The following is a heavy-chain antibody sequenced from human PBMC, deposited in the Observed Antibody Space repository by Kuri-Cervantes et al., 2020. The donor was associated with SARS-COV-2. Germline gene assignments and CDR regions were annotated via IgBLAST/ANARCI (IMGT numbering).Heavy chain of an antibody. J-gene: IGHJ6*02. Sequence: GSLRLSCTVSGGSISSYYWSWIRQPPGKGLEWIGYIYYSGSTNYNPSLKSRVTISVDTSKNQFSLKLSSVTAADTAVYYCARVRSGSRKAYYYGMDVWGQGTTVTVSS. CDR1: GGSISSYY. CDR2: IYYSGST. D-gene: IGHD1-26*01. V-gene: IGHV4-59*01. CDR3: ARVRSGSRKAYYYGMDV.